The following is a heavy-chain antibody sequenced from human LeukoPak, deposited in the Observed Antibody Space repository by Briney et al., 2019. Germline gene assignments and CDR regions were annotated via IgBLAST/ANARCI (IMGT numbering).Heavy chain of an antibody. CDR3: ARDLVCTVNCKDS. CDR1: GGTFSNDA. D-gene: IGHD3/OR15-3a*01. CDR2: VIPTLGIA. V-gene: IGHV1-69*04. Sequence: SVKVSCKASGGTFSNDAISWVRQAPGQGLEWMGRVIPTLGIALYAQRFKGRVTITADKSTSTAYIELSSLTFEDTAVYFCARDLVCTVNCKDSWGQGTLVTVSS. J-gene: IGHJ5*01.